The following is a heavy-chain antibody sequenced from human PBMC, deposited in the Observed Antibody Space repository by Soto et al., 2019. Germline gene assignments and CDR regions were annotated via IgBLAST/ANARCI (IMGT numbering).Heavy chain of an antibody. Sequence: SETLSLTCAVYGGSFSGYYWSWIRQPPGKGLEWIGEINHSGSTNYNPSLKSRATISVDTSKNQFSLKLSSVTAADTAVYYCASRIISGWVPQPGPFDYWGQGTLVTVSS. J-gene: IGHJ4*02. CDR1: GGSFSGYY. CDR3: ASRIISGWVPQPGPFDY. V-gene: IGHV4-34*01. CDR2: INHSGST. D-gene: IGHD6-19*01.